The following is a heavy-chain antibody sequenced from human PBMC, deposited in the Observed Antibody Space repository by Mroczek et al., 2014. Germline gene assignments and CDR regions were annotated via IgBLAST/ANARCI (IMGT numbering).Heavy chain of an antibody. J-gene: IGHJ6*02. CDR3: ARGRDIVVVPAASYYYYGMDV. D-gene: IGHD2-2*01. Sequence: QVQLVQSGAEVKKPGASVKVSCKASGYTFTSYDINWVRQATGQGLEWMGWMNPNSGNTGYAQKFQGRVTMTRNTSISTAYMELSSLRSEDTAVYYCARGRDIVVVPAASYYYYGMDVWGQGTTVTVSS. V-gene: IGHV1-8*01. CDR2: MNPNSGNT. CDR1: GYTFTSYD.